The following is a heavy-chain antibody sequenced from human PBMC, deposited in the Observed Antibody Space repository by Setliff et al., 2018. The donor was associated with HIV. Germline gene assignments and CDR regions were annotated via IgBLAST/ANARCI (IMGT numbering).Heavy chain of an antibody. J-gene: IGHJ4*02. CDR1: DGSFSSDY. Sequence: PSETLSLTCTVSDGSFSSDYWTWIRQTPGKGLEWIGYIYYSGSTKYNPSLTSRVTISVDTSKNHFSLKLTSVTAADTAVYYCAAKKSGDYPFNWGQGTLVTVSS. D-gene: IGHD4-17*01. CDR3: AAKKSGDYPFN. V-gene: IGHV4-59*12. CDR2: IYYSGST.